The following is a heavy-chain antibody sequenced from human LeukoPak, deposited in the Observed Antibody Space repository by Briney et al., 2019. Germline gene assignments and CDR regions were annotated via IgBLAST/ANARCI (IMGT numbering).Heavy chain of an antibody. CDR2: VYYSDIT. J-gene: IGHJ6*02. V-gene: IGHV4-39*01. Sequence: SETLSLTCTVSGVSISRSTNYWDWIRQPPGKGLEWIGIVYYSDITYYNPSLESRVTISVDPSKNQFSLQLTSVTAADTAVYYCARSSASSMGTMDVWGQGTTVTVSS. CDR1: GVSISRSTNY. CDR3: ARSSASSMGTMDV. D-gene: IGHD2/OR15-2a*01.